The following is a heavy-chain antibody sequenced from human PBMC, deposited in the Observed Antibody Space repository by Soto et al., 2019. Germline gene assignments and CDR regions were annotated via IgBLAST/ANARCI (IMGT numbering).Heavy chain of an antibody. D-gene: IGHD3-22*01. J-gene: IGHJ6*02. CDR1: GGSSSSSSYY. CDR3: ARRLYYDSSGFEGGGMDV. Sequence: SGTLSLTCTVSGGSSSSSSYYWGWIRPPPGKGLEWIGSIYYSGSTYYNPSLKSRVTISVDTSKNQFSLKLSSVTAADTAVYYCARRLYYDSSGFEGGGMDVWGQGTTVTVSS. CDR2: IYYSGST. V-gene: IGHV4-39*01.